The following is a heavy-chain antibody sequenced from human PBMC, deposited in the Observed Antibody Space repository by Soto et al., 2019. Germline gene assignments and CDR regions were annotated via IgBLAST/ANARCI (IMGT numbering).Heavy chain of an antibody. Sequence: PGGSLRLSCAASGFTVNSNYMSWVRQAPGKGLEWVSVIYSDGSTYYADSVKGRFIISRDNSKNTLYLQMNSLRAEDTAVYYCAKDGDIVVVVAVYFDYWGQGTLVTVSS. J-gene: IGHJ4*02. CDR1: GFTVNSNY. D-gene: IGHD2-15*01. V-gene: IGHV3-66*01. CDR3: AKDGDIVVVVAVYFDY. CDR2: IYSDGST.